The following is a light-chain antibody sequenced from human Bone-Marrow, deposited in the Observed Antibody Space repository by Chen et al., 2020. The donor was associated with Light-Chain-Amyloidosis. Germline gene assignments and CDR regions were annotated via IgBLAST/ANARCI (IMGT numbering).Light chain of an antibody. CDR1: SRDVGGYDS. V-gene: IGLV2-11*01. J-gene: IGLJ3*02. Sequence: QSALTQPPSASGSPGQSVTISCTGTSRDVGGYDSVSWYQQYPGKAPKLMIYDVSKRPSGVPDRFSASKSGNTASLTISGLQAEDEADYYCCSYAGIYWVFGGGTKLTVL. CDR3: CSYAGIYWV. CDR2: DVS.